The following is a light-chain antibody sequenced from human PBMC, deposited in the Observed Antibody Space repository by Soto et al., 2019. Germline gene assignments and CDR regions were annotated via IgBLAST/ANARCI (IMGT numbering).Light chain of an antibody. CDR2: GAT. J-gene: IGKJ5*01. V-gene: IGKV3-20*01. CDR3: QQYGDLPT. Sequence: DIVLTQSPGTLSLSPGERATLYCRASHSVSSGYFAWYQQKPGQTPRLLIFGATSRATGVPDRISGSESGTDFTLTISRLEPEDFAVYYCQQYGDLPTFGQGTRLEIK. CDR1: HSVSSGY.